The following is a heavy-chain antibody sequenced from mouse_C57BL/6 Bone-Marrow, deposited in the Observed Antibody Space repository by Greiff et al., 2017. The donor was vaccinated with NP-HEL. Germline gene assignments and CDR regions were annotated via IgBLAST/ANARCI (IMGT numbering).Heavy chain of an antibody. CDR3: ANRQLRLRSAWFAY. V-gene: IGHV5-17*01. J-gene: IGHJ3*01. CDR1: GFTFSDYG. Sequence: EVQLQQSGGGLVKPGGSLKLSCAASGFTFSDYGMHWVRQAPEKGLEWVAYISSGSSTIYYADTVKGRFTISRDNAKNTLFLQMTSLRSEDTAMYYCANRQLRLRSAWFAYWGQGTLVTVSA. CDR2: ISSGSSTI. D-gene: IGHD3-2*02.